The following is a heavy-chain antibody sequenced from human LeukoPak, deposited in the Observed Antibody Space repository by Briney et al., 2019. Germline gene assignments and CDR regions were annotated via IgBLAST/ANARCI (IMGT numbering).Heavy chain of an antibody. CDR2: IYYSGST. J-gene: IGHJ5*02. Sequence: PSETLSLTCAVYGGSFSGYYWSWIRQPPGKGLEWIGYIYYSGSTNYNPSLKSRVTISVDTSKNQFSLKLSSVTAADTAVYYCARGELEDAWGPKKSNWFDPWGQGTLVTVSS. CDR1: GGSFSGYY. D-gene: IGHD1-7*01. CDR3: ARGELEDAWGPKKSNWFDP. V-gene: IGHV4-34*11.